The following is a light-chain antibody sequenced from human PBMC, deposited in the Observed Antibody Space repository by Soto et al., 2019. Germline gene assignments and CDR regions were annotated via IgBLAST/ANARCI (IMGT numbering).Light chain of an antibody. CDR2: LNSDGSH. J-gene: IGLJ2*01. CDR3: QTWGTGISVV. Sequence: QSVLTQSPSASASLGASVKITCTLSSGHSSYAIAWHQQQPEKGPRYLMKLNSDGSHSKGDGIPDRFSGSSSGAERYLTISSRQSEDEADYYCQTWGTGISVVFGGGTKLTVL. CDR1: SGHSSYA. V-gene: IGLV4-69*01.